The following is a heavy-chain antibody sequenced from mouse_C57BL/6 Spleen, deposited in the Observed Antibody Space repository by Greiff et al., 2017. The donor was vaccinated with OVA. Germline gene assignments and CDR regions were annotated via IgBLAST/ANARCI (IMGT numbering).Heavy chain of an antibody. CDR2: IDPSDSYT. J-gene: IGHJ3*01. Sequence: QVQLQQPGAELVRPGTSVKLSCKASGYTFTSYWMHWVKQRPGQGLEWIGVIDPSDSYTNYHPKFKGKATLTVDTSSSTAYMQLSSLTSEDSAVYYCARLGDYDGWFAYWGKGTLVTVAA. D-gene: IGHD2-4*01. CDR3: ARLGDYDGWFAY. CDR1: GYTFTSYW. V-gene: IGHV1-59*01.